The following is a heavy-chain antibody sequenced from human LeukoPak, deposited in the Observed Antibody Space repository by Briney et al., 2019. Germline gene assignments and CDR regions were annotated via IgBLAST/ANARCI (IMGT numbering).Heavy chain of an antibody. CDR2: IYHSGST. J-gene: IGHJ4*02. CDR1: GGSISSSSYY. D-gene: IGHD4-17*01. CDR3: ARRQGVTTLDY. Sequence: SETLSLTCTVSGGSISSSSYYWGWIRQPPGKGLEWIGEIYHSGSTNYNPSLKSRVTISVDKSKNQFSLKLSSVTAADTAVYYCARRQGVTTLDYWGQGTLVTVSS. V-gene: IGHV4-39*07.